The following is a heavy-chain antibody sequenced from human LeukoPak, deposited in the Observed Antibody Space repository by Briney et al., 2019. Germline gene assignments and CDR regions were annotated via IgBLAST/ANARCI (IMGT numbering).Heavy chain of an antibody. J-gene: IGHJ2*01. CDR1: EFTVSSNY. Sequence: PGGSLRLSCAASEFTVSSNYITWVRQAPGKGLEGVSAIYSGGSTYYADSVKGRFTISRDNSKNTLYLQMNSLRAEDTAVYYCARGVAGTKWYFDLWGRGTLVTVSS. D-gene: IGHD6-19*01. V-gene: IGHV3-53*01. CDR3: ARGVAGTKWYFDL. CDR2: IYSGGST.